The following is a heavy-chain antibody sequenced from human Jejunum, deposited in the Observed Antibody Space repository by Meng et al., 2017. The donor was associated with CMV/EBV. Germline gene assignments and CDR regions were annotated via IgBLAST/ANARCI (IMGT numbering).Heavy chain of an antibody. CDR2: TSYSGGA. Sequence: LTCTVSGGSISSYYCSWIRQPPGKGLEWIGYTSYSGGANYNPSLKSRVTISVDTSKSQFSLKLSSVTAADTAVYYCATGDTYCDHWGQGTLVTVSS. CDR3: ATGDTYCDH. CDR1: GGSISSYY. V-gene: IGHV4-59*01. D-gene: IGHD2-15*01. J-gene: IGHJ4*02.